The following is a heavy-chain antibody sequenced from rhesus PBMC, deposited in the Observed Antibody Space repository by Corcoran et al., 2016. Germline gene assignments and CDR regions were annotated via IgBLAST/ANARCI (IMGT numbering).Heavy chain of an antibody. CDR1: GGSISSSNW. Sequence: QVQLQESGPGLVKPSETLSLTCAVSGGSISSSNWWSWIRQPPGKGLEWIGYISGSIGSTYYNPPPKCRIPISTYTSKNPFSLKLSSVTAAATAMYYCAREPYCSSPYCSSEGDGLDSWGQGVVVTVSS. CDR3: AREPYCSSPYCSSEGDGLDS. D-gene: IGHD2-15*01. CDR2: ISGSIGST. J-gene: IGHJ6*01. V-gene: IGHV4-65*01.